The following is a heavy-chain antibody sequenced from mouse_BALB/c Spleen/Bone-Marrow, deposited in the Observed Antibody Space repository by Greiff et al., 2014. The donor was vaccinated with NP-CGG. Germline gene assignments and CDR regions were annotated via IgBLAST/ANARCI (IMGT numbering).Heavy chain of an antibody. D-gene: IGHD1-3*01. Sequence: VQLQQSRPQLVRPGASVKISCKASGYSFTSYWMHWVKQRPGQGLEWIGMIDPSDSETKLNQKFKDKATLTVDKSSSTAYLQLSSPTSEDSAVYYCARRDNAPFAYWGQGTLVTVSA. CDR1: GYSFTSYW. J-gene: IGHJ3*01. CDR3: ARRDNAPFAY. CDR2: IDPSDSET. V-gene: IGHV1S126*01.